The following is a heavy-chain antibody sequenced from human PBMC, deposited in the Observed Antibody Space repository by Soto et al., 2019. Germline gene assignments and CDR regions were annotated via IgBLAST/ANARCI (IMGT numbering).Heavy chain of an antibody. CDR3: AREFDEDYPNWFDP. D-gene: IGHD3-16*01. CDR1: GGSISSGDYY. CDR2: IYYSGST. V-gene: IGHV4-30-4*01. Sequence: SETLSLTCTVSGGSISSGDYYWSWIRQPPGKGLEWIGYIYYSGSTYYNPSLKSRVTISVDTSKNQFSLKLSSVTAADTAVYYCAREFDEDYPNWFDPWGQGTLVTVSS. J-gene: IGHJ5*02.